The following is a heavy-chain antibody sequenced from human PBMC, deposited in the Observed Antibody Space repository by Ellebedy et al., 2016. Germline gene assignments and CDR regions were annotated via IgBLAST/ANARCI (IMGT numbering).Heavy chain of an antibody. V-gene: IGHV4-59*01. CDR3: ARDTRFLEWGGGWYFDL. J-gene: IGHJ2*01. D-gene: IGHD3-3*01. Sequence: SETLSLXCTVSGGSISGYYWSWIRQPPGKGLEWIGYIYYSGSTNYNPSLKSRVTISVDTSKNQFSLKLSSVTAADTAVYYCARDTRFLEWGGGWYFDLWGRGTLVTVSS. CDR2: IYYSGST. CDR1: GGSISGYY.